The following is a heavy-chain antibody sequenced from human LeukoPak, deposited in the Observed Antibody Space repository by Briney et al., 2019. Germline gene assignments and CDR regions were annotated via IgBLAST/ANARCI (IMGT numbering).Heavy chain of an antibody. CDR1: GFTVSSNY. D-gene: IGHD1-26*01. J-gene: IGHJ4*02. CDR3: ARDGSYSSFDY. CDR2: ISRSSTTI. Sequence: HAGGSLRLSCAASGFTVSSNYMSWVRQAPGKGLEWVSYISRSSTTIYYADSVKGQFTISRDNAKNSLYLQVNSLRAEDTAVYYCARDGSYSSFDYWGQGTLVTVSS. V-gene: IGHV3-48*01.